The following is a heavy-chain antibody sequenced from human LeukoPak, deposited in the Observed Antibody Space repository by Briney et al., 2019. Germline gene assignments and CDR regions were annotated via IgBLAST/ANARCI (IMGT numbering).Heavy chain of an antibody. J-gene: IGHJ4*02. V-gene: IGHV4-34*01. Sequence: PSETLSLTCAVYGGSFSGYYWSWIRQPPGKGLEWIGEINHSGSTNYNPSLKSRVTISVDTSKNQFSLKLSSVTAADTAVYYCARAPGYYDILTGYYSLRPYYFDYWGQGTLVTVSS. CDR1: GGSFSGYY. D-gene: IGHD3-9*01. CDR2: INHSGST. CDR3: ARAPGYYDILTGYYSLRPYYFDY.